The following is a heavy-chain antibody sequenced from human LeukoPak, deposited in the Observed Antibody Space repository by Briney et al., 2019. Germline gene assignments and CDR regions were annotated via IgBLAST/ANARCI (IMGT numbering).Heavy chain of an antibody. CDR3: ARESGAWLGLWYNWFDP. Sequence: PGGSLRLSCAASGFTFSSYSMNWVRQAPGRGLEWVSSISSSSSYIYYADSVKGRFTISRDNAKNSLYLQMNSLRAEDTAVYYCARESGAWLGLWYNWFDPWGQGTLVTVSS. CDR1: GFTFSSYS. D-gene: IGHD6-19*01. V-gene: IGHV3-21*01. J-gene: IGHJ5*02. CDR2: ISSSSSYI.